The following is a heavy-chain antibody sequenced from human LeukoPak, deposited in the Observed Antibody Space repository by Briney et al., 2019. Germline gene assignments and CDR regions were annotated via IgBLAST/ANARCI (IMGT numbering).Heavy chain of an antibody. V-gene: IGHV3-30-3*01. Sequence: GGSLRLSCAASRFTFSSYATHWVRQAPGKGLEWLAVISYDGSNKYYADSVKGRFTISRDNSKDTLYLQMNSLRSEDTAMYYCARDILAISVTGTTSVPGYWGQGTLVTVSS. J-gene: IGHJ4*02. CDR3: ARDILAISVTGTTSVPGY. CDR1: RFTFSSYA. CDR2: ISYDGSNK. D-gene: IGHD1-1*01.